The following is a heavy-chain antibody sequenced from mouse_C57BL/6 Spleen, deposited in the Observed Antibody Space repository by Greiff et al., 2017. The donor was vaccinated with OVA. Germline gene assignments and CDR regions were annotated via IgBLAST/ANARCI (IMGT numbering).Heavy chain of an antibody. D-gene: IGHD2-4*01. Sequence: EVKLMESGGGLVKPGGSLKLSCAASVFTFSDYGMHWVRQAPEKGLEWVAYISSGSSTIYYADTVKGRFTISRDNAKNTLFLQMTSLRSEDTAMYYCARGKIYYDYDEDFDYWGQGTTLTVSS. CDR1: VFTFSDYG. V-gene: IGHV5-17*01. CDR3: ARGKIYYDYDEDFDY. CDR2: ISSGSSTI. J-gene: IGHJ2*01.